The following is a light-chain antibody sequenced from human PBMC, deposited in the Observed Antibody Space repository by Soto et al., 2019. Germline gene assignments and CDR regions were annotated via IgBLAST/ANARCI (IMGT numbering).Light chain of an antibody. V-gene: IGLV2-23*01. J-gene: IGLJ1*01. Sequence: QSALTQPASVSGSPGQSITISCTGTSSDVGSYNLVSWYQQHPGKAPKLMIYEGSKRPSGVSNRFSGSKSGNTASLTISGLQAEDEAAYYCCSYAGSPTFYVFGSGTKVTVL. CDR2: EGS. CDR3: CSYAGSPTFYV. CDR1: SSDVGSYNL.